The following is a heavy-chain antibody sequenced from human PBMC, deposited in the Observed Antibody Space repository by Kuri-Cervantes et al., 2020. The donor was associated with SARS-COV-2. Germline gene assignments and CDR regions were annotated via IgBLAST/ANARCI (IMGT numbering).Heavy chain of an antibody. D-gene: IGHD3-22*01. Sequence: GGSLRPACKVSGYIFTSYWIGWVRQMHGKGLEWMRIIYPGDSDTRYSPSFKGQVTIAADKSISTAYLQWSSLKASYTAIYYCAREVRLFDPWGQGTLVTVSS. CDR3: AREVRLFDP. V-gene: IGHV5-51*01. J-gene: IGHJ5*02. CDR1: GYIFTSYW. CDR2: IYPGDSDT.